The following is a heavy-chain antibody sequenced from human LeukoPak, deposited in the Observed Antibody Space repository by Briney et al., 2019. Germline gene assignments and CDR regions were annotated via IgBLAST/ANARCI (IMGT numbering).Heavy chain of an antibody. CDR2: IYYSGST. CDR1: GGSISSHY. Sequence: SETLSLTCTVSGGSISSHYWSWIRQPPGKGPEWIGYIYYSGSTNYNPSLKSRVTISVDTSKNQFSLKLSSVTAADTAVYYCARTRAPQLLYFDPWGQGTLVTVSS. CDR3: ARTRAPQLLYFDP. D-gene: IGHD2-2*02. J-gene: IGHJ5*02. V-gene: IGHV4-59*11.